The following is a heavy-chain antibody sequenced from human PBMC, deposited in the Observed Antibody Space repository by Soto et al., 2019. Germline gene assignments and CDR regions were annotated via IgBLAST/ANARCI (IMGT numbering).Heavy chain of an antibody. V-gene: IGHV1-3*01. CDR3: ARDSGGMDV. Sequence: ASVKVSCKASGYTFTSYAVHWVRQAPGQMLVWMGWINAGNGNTKYSQKFQGRVTITRDTSANSSYMELSSLRSEDTAVYYCARDSGGMDVWGQGTTVTVSS. CDR2: INAGNGNT. J-gene: IGHJ6*02. CDR1: GYTFTSYA.